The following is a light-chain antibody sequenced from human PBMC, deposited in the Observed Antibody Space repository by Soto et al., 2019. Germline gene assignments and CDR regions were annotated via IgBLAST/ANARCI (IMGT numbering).Light chain of an antibody. Sequence: DMVMTQSPLALPVTPGESASISCRVSQSLLHRNGYISLDWYLQKTGQSPQLLIYLGSYRASGVPDRFSGSGSGTDCTLKINRVDAEYVGVYYCMHGLETFYTFGQGTKLEIK. CDR2: LGS. V-gene: IGKV2-28*01. CDR3: MHGLETFYT. CDR1: QSLLHRNGYIS. J-gene: IGKJ2*01.